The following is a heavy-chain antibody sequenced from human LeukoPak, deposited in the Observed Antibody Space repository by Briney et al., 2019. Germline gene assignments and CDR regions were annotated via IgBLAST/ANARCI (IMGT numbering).Heavy chain of an antibody. CDR3: AKGGPGWSITMIVVVITPFDY. V-gene: IGHV3-23*01. CDR1: GFTFSSYG. D-gene: IGHD3-22*01. J-gene: IGHJ4*02. Sequence: GGSLRLSCAASGFTFSSYGMSWVRQAPGKGLEWVSAISGSGGSTYYADSVKGRFTISRDNSKNTLYLQMNSLRAEDTAVYYCAKGGPGWSITMIVVVITPFDYWGQGTLVTVSS. CDR2: ISGSGGST.